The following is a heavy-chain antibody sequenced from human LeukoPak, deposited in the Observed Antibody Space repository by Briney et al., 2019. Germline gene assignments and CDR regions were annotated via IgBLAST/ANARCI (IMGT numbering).Heavy chain of an antibody. V-gene: IGHV1-69*13. CDR3: ASWVVPAATLDY. CDR1: GGTFSSYA. D-gene: IGHD2-2*01. CDR2: IIPIFGTA. Sequence: SVQVSCKASGGTFSSYAISWVRQAPGQGLEWMGGIIPIFGTANYAQKFQGRVTITADESTSTAYMELSSLRSEDTAVYYCASWVVPAATLDYWGQGTLVTVSS. J-gene: IGHJ4*02.